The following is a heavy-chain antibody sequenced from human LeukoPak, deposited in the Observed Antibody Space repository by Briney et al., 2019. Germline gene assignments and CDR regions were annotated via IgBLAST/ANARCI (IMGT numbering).Heavy chain of an antibody. CDR2: IYYSGRT. J-gene: IGHJ4*02. V-gene: IGHV4-30-4*01. CDR3: ARVSDWLLFDY. Sequence: SETLSLTCTVSGGSISSGDYYWSWIRQPPGKGLEWIGYIYYSGRTYYNPSLKSRVTISVDTSKNQFSLKLSSVTAADTAVYYCARVSDWLLFDYWGQGTLVTVSS. D-gene: IGHD3-9*01. CDR1: GGSISSGDYY.